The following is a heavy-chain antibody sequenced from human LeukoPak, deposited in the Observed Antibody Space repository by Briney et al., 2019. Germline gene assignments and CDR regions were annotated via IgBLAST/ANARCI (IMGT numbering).Heavy chain of an antibody. J-gene: IGHJ3*02. Sequence: GGSLRLSCAASGLTFSSYAMSWVRQAPGKGLEWVSAISGSGGSTYYADSVKGRFTISRDNSKNTLYLQMNSLRAEDTAVYYCARQEWLRLGSFDIWGQGTMVTVSS. D-gene: IGHD5-12*01. V-gene: IGHV3-23*01. CDR1: GLTFSSYA. CDR3: ARQEWLRLGSFDI. CDR2: ISGSGGST.